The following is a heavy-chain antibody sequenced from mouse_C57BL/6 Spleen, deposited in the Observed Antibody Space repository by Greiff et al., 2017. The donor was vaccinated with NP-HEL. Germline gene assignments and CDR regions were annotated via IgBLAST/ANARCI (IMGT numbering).Heavy chain of an antibody. CDR2: IDPSDSET. V-gene: IGHV1-52*01. CDR3: ARLGAGTRAY. D-gene: IGHD4-1*01. Sequence: QVQLQQPGAELVRPGSSVKLSCKASGYTFTSYWMHWVKQRPIQGLEWIGNIDPSDSETHYNQKFKDKATLTVDKSSSTAYMQLSSLTSEDSAVYYCARLGAGTRAYWGQGTLVTVSA. CDR1: GYTFTSYW. J-gene: IGHJ3*01.